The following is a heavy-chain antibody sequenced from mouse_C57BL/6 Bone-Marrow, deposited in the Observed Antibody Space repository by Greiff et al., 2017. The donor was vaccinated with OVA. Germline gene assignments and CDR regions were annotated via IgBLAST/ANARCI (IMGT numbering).Heavy chain of an antibody. Sequence: QVQLQQSGAELARPGASVKLSCKASGYTFTSYGISWVKQRTGQGLEWIGEIYPRSGTTDYNEKFKGKATLTADKSSSTAYMELRSLTSEDSAVYFWARGGNYNYYAMDYWVQGTSVTVSS. CDR2: IYPRSGTT. CDR3: ARGGNYNYYAMDY. V-gene: IGHV1-81*01. CDR1: GYTFTSYG. J-gene: IGHJ4*01. D-gene: IGHD2-1*01.